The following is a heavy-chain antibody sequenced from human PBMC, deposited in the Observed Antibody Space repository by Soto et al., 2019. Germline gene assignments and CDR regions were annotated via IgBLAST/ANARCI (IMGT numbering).Heavy chain of an antibody. J-gene: IGHJ4*02. CDR1: GFTFSSYA. CDR3: ARDSLENTYYYDSSGYPVDY. Sequence: GGSLRLSCAASGFTFSSYAMHWVRQAPGKGLEWVAVISYDGSNKYNADSVKGRFTISRDNSKNTLYLQMNSLRAEDTDVYYRARDSLENTYYYDSSGYPVDYWGQGTLVTVSS. CDR2: ISYDGSNK. V-gene: IGHV3-30-3*01. D-gene: IGHD3-22*01.